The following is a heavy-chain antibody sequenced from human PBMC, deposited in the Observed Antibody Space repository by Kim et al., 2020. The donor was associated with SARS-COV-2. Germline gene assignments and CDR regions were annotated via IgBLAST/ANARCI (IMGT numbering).Heavy chain of an antibody. Sequence: GGSLRLSCAASGFTLSNHEMNWVRQAPGKGLEWLSYISISGGSISYADSVKGRFTISRDNAKNSLYLKVNSLRAEDTAVYYCTRGKTESRINMVRGVVNHDYKYYVMDVWGDETTVTVSS. V-gene: IGHV3-48*03. CDR3: TRGKTESRINMVRGVVNHDYKYYVMDV. J-gene: IGHJ6*04. CDR1: GFTLSNHE. D-gene: IGHD3-10*01. CDR2: ISISGGSI.